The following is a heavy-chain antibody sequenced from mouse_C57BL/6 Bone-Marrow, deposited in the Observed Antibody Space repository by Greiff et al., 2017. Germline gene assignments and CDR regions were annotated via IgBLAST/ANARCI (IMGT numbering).Heavy chain of an antibody. D-gene: IGHD1-1*02. CDR2: IRSKSSNYAT. CDR1: GFTFNTYA. J-gene: IGHJ3*01. Sequence: EVQVVESGGGLVQPKGSLKLSCAASGFTFNTYAMHWVRQAPGKGLEWVARIRSKSSNYATYYADSVKDRFTISRDDSQSMLYLQMNNLKTEDTAMYYCVRERGDYGPRWFAYWGQGTLVTVSA. V-gene: IGHV10-3*01. CDR3: VRERGDYGPRWFAY.